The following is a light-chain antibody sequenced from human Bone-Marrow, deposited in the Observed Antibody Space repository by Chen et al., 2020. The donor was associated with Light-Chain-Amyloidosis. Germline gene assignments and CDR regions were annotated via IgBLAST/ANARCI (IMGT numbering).Light chain of an antibody. J-gene: IGLJ2*01. CDR1: DLPTKY. CDR2: RDT. CDR3: QSADSSGTYEVI. Sequence: SYELTQPPSVSVSPGQKARITCSGDDLPTKYAYWYQQKQGQAPVLVINRDTERPSGISERFSGSSSGTTATLTISGVQAEDEADYHCQSADSSGTYEVIFGGGTKLTVL. V-gene: IGLV3-25*03.